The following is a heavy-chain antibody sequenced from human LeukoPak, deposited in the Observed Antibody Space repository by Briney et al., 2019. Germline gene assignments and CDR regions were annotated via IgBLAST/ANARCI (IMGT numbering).Heavy chain of an antibody. D-gene: IGHD2-15*01. J-gene: IGHJ3*02. CDR2: IKQDGSEK. V-gene: IGHV3-7*04. CDR1: GITLSTYW. CDR3: ARGGLYWHI. Sequence: GGSLRLSCAASGITLSTYWMSWVRQAPGTGLEWVANIKQDGSEKNYVDSVKGRFTISRDNSKNSLYLQMNSLRAEDTALYYCARGGLYWHIWGQGTMVTVSS.